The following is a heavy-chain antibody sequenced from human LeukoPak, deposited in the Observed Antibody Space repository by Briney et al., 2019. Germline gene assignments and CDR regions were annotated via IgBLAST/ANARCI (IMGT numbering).Heavy chain of an antibody. J-gene: IGHJ4*02. CDR2: ISSNGGST. CDR3: ARMGFFCSSTSCYYDY. V-gene: IGHV3-64*01. CDR1: GFTFSSYA. D-gene: IGHD2-2*01. Sequence: PGGSLRLSCAASGFTFSSYAMHWVRQAPGKGLEYVSAISSNGGSTYYANSVRGRFTISRDNSKNTLYLQMGSLRAEDMAVYYCARMGFFCSSTSCYYDYWGQGTLVTVSS.